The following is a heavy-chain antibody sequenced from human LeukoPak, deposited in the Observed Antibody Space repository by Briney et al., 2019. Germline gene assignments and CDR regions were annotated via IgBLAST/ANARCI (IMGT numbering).Heavy chain of an antibody. J-gene: IGHJ4*02. CDR2: ISGSGHSI. CDR1: GFPFSSHE. D-gene: IGHD6-19*01. Sequence: GGSLRLSCTASGFPFSSHEMNWVRQAPGKGLEWISFISGSGHSIHYADSVKGRFTIFRNNANNSPFLQMNSLRPEDKAIYYCARDLPGWYYFDYWGQGALVTVSS. CDR3: ARDLPGWYYFDY. V-gene: IGHV3-48*03.